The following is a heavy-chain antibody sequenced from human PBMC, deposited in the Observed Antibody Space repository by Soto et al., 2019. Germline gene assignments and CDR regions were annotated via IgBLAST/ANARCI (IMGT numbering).Heavy chain of an antibody. CDR1: GYTFTSYA. Sequence: SVKVSCKASGYTFTSYAMHWVRQAPGQRLEWIGWIDVGSANANYAQMLQERVTISRDMSTSTAYLQWSSLKASDTAMYYCATRVQDPGKYYYGMDVWGQGTTVTVSS. V-gene: IGHV1-58*02. D-gene: IGHD6-13*01. J-gene: IGHJ6*02. CDR2: IDVGSANA. CDR3: ATRVQDPGKYYYGMDV.